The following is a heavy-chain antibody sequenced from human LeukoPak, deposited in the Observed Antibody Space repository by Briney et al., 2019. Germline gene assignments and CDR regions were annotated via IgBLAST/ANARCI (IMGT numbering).Heavy chain of an antibody. CDR2: MKHRGST. D-gene: IGHD3-16*01. V-gene: IGHV4-34*01. CDR1: GFTFNYAW. Sequence: GSLRLSCAASGFTFNYAWMNWIRQTPGKGLEWIGEMKHRGSTNYNPSLKSRVNMSLDTSNNQFSLRMTSVTAADTSVYFCARGSGSSSYFWGPFDLWGQGTLVTVSS. J-gene: IGHJ4*02. CDR3: ARGSGSSSYFWGPFDL.